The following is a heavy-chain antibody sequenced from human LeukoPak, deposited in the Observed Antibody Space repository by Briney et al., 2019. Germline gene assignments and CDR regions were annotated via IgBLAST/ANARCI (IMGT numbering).Heavy chain of an antibody. CDR3: ARDYYGSGLFDY. CDR2: INHSGST. CDR1: GGSFSGYY. V-gene: IGHV4-34*01. J-gene: IGHJ4*02. Sequence: SETLSLTCAVYGGSFSGYYWSWVRQPPGKGLEWIGEINHSGSTNYNPSLKSRVTISVDTSKNQFSLKLNSVTAADTAVYYCARDYYGSGLFDYWGQGTLVTVSS. D-gene: IGHD3-10*01.